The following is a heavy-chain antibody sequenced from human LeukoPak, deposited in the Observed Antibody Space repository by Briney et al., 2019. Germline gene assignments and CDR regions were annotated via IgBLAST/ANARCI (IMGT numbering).Heavy chain of an antibody. CDR2: INPNSGGT. D-gene: IGHD2-15*01. CDR3: ARVIVSELLEPNWFDP. J-gene: IGHJ5*02. V-gene: IGHV1-2*02. CDR1: GYTFTGYY. Sequence: ASVKVSCKASGYTFTGYYMHWVRQAPGQGLEWMGWINPNSGGTNYAQKFQGRVTMTRDTSISTAYMELSSLRSDDTAVYYCARVIVSELLEPNWFDPWGQGTLVTVSS.